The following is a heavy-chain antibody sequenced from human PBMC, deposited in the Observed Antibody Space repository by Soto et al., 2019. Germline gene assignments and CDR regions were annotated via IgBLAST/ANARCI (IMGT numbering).Heavy chain of an antibody. CDR3: ARVDSDSGGAFDI. CDR1: GFTFSSYS. Sequence: GGSLRLSCAASGFTFSSYSMNWVRQAPGKGLEWVSSISSSSSYIYYADSVKGRFTISRDNAKNSLYLQMNSLRAEDTAVYYCARVDSDSGGAFDIWGQGTMVTVS. J-gene: IGHJ3*02. V-gene: IGHV3-21*01. CDR2: ISSSSSYI. D-gene: IGHD3-22*01.